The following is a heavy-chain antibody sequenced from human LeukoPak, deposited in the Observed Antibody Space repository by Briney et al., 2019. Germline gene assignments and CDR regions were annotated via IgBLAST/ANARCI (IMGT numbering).Heavy chain of an antibody. CDR2: ISGSGGST. CDR1: GFTFSSYG. D-gene: IGHD3-22*01. V-gene: IGHV3-23*01. J-gene: IGHJ4*02. Sequence: GGSLRLSCAASGFTFSSYGMSWVRQAPGKGLEWVSAISGSGGSTYYADSVKGRFTISRDNAKNSLYLKMNSLRAEDTAVYYCARDRSRDYYDSSGYLGYWGQGTLVTVSS. CDR3: ARDRSRDYYDSSGYLGY.